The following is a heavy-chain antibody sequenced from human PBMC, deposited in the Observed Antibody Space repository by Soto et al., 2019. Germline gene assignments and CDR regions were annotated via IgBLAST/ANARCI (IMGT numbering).Heavy chain of an antibody. CDR2: IYYTGST. CDR1: GGSISSDY. CDR3: ARVICGVVMVAAREMDV. D-gene: IGHD2-15*01. Sequence: QVQLQESGPGLVKPSETLSLTCSVSGGSISSDYWSWIRQPPGKGLEWIGYIYYTGSTNYNPSLKNRVTRSVDTSKNQFPLNLRSVTAANTTVYYCARVICGVVMVAAREMDVCGQWTTVTFSS. V-gene: IGHV4-59*01. J-gene: IGHJ6*02.